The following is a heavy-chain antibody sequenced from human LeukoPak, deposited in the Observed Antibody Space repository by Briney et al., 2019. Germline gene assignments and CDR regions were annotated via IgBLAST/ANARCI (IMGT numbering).Heavy chain of an antibody. CDR3: AKGELVDY. CDR2: ISYDGSNK. V-gene: IGHV3-30*18. D-gene: IGHD3-10*01. Sequence: GGSLRLSCAASGCTFSSYGMHWVRQAPGKGLEWVAVISYDGSNKYYADSVKGRFTISRDNSKNTLYLQMNSLRAEDTAVYYCAKGELVDYWGQGTLVTVSS. J-gene: IGHJ4*02. CDR1: GCTFSSYG.